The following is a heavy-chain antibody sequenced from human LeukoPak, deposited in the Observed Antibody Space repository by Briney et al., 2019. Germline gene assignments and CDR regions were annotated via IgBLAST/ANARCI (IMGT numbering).Heavy chain of an antibody. V-gene: IGHV3-23*01. J-gene: IGHJ6*02. CDR1: GFTFSSYA. CDR2: ISGSGVGP. D-gene: IGHD5-12*01. Sequence: GGSLRLSCEASGFTFSSYAMSWVRQPPGKGLEWVSAISGSGVGPYHAESVKGPFTITRDNSKNMLYLQITSLRAEDTAVYYCTKAGPYGAYGGRPFMYYGIDVWGQGTTVTVSS. CDR3: TKAGPYGAYGGRPFMYYGIDV.